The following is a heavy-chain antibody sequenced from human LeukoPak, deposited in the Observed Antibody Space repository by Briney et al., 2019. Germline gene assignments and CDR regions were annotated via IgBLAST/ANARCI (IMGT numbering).Heavy chain of an antibody. CDR2: IYYSGST. CDR1: GGSISSSSYY. V-gene: IGHV4-39*07. J-gene: IGHJ3*02. D-gene: IGHD3-16*02. Sequence: SETLSLTCTVSGGSISSSSYYWGWIRQPPGKGLEWIGSIYYSGSTYYNPSLKSRVTVSVDTSKNQFSLKLSSVTAADTAVYYCARDRVRDVWGSYRHGAFDIWGQGTMVTVSS. CDR3: ARDRVRDVWGSYRHGAFDI.